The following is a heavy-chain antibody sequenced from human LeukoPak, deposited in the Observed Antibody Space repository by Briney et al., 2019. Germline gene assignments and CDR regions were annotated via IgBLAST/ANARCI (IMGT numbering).Heavy chain of an antibody. V-gene: IGHV4-39*07. CDR3: ASGNYYYDIGR. D-gene: IGHD3-22*01. J-gene: IGHJ4*02. CDR2: IYYSGNT. CDR1: GDSISSGSYY. Sequence: SETLSLTCTVSGDSISSGSYYWGWIRQPPGKGLEWIGSIYYSGNTYYNPSLKSRVTISIDTSKNQFSLNLSSVTAADTAVYYCASGNYYYDIGRWGQGTLVTVSS.